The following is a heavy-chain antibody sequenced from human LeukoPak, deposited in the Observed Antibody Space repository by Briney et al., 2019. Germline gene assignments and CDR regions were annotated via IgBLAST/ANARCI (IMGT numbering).Heavy chain of an antibody. V-gene: IGHV4-59*12. CDR2: IYYSGTT. D-gene: IGHD2-2*01. CDR1: GGSINNYY. CDR3: ARVDIVVVPAAIHGGVDY. Sequence: SETLSLTCTVSGGSINNYYWTWIRQPPGKRLEWIGYIYYSGTTSYNPPLKSRVTISLDTPKNQFSLKLSSVTAADTAVYYCARVDIVVVPAAIHGGVDYWGQGTLVTVSS. J-gene: IGHJ4*02.